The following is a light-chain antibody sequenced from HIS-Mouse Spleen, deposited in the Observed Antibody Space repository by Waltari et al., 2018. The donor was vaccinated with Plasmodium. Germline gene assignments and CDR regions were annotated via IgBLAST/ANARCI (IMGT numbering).Light chain of an antibody. J-gene: IGLJ3*02. CDR1: VLAKKY. CDR3: YSAADNNWV. Sequence: SYELTQPSSVSVSPGQTARITCSGDVLAKKYARWFQQKPGQAPVLVIYKDSGRPAGIPELFSGSSSGTTVTLTISGAQVEDEADYYCYSAADNNWVFGGGTKLTVL. V-gene: IGLV3-27*01. CDR2: KDS.